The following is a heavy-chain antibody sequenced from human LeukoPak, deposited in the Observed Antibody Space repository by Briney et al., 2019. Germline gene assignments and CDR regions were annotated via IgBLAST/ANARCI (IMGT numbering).Heavy chain of an antibody. J-gene: IGHJ3*02. D-gene: IGHD1-26*01. V-gene: IGHV4-39*01. CDR1: GGSISSSSYY. CDR3: ARHDGTHPGAFDI. Sequence: SETLSLTCTVSGGSISSSSYYWGWIRQPPGKGLEWIGSIYYSGSTYYNPSLKSRVTISVDTSKNQFSLKLSSVTAADTAVYYCARHDGTHPGAFDIWGQGTMVTVSS. CDR2: IYYSGST.